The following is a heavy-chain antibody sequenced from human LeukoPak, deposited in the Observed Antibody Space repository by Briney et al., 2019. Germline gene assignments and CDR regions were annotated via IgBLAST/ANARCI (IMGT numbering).Heavy chain of an antibody. D-gene: IGHD5-12*01. CDR3: ATYSGSDRIFDH. V-gene: IGHV3-48*01. CDR2: ISGSSSAI. J-gene: IGHJ4*02. Sequence: GGSLRLSCAASGFTFSTYGMNWVRQAPGKGLEWVSHISGSSSAIYYTDSVKGRFTISRDNAEKSVYLQMNGLGAEDNAVYSCATYSGSDRIFDHWGQGTLVTVSS. CDR1: GFTFSTYG.